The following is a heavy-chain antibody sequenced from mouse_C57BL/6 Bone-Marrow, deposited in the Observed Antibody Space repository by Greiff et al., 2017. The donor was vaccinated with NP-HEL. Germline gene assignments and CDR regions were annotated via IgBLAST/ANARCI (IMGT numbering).Heavy chain of an antibody. CDR3: ARQRGVPNYYAMDY. V-gene: IGHV5-6*01. J-gene: IGHJ4*01. CDR2: ISSGGSYT. CDR1: GFTFSSYG. Sequence: EVKLVESGGDLVKPGGSLKLSCAASGFTFSSYGMSWVRQTPDKRLEWVATISSGGSYTYYPDSVKGRFTISRDNAKNTLYLQMSSLKSEDTALFYCARQRGVPNYYAMDYWGQGTSVTVSS.